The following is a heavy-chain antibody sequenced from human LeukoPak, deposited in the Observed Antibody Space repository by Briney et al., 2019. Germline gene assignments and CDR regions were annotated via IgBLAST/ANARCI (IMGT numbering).Heavy chain of an antibody. Sequence: EASVTVSCKASGYAFTSYDINWVRQATGQGLEWMGWVNPNSGNTGYVQKFQGRVTMTRSTSISTAYMELSSLSTEDTAVYYCARSRAVAGTQSDNYYYYYGMDVWGQGTTVTVSS. CDR1: GYAFTSYD. CDR3: ARSRAVAGTQSDNYYYYYGMDV. J-gene: IGHJ6*02. D-gene: IGHD6-19*01. V-gene: IGHV1-8*01. CDR2: VNPNSGNT.